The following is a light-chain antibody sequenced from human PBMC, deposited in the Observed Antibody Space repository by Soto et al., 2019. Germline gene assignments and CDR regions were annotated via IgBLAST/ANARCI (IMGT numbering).Light chain of an antibody. V-gene: IGKV1-5*03. CDR2: KAS. Sequence: DIQMTQSPSTLSASVGDRVTITCRASQTIDSWLAWYQQRPGKPPNLLIYKASTLASGVPSRFSGSGSGTEFTLTINSLQPDDFATYYCQQYHIYSGKLGQVTKV. CDR3: QQYHIYSGK. J-gene: IGKJ1*01. CDR1: QTIDSW.